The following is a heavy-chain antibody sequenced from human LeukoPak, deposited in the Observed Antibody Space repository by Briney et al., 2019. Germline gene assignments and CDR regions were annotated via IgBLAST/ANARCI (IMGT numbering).Heavy chain of an antibody. D-gene: IGHD5-18*01. CDR3: ARHRGYSYPTPGYYYYYFMDV. Sequence: GESLKISCKGSGYSFTSYWIGWVRQMPGKGLEWMGIIYPGDSDTRYSPSFQGQVTISADKSISTAYLQWSSLKASDTAMYYCARHRGYSYPTPGYYYYYFMDVWGKGTTVTVSS. CDR2: IYPGDSDT. V-gene: IGHV5-51*01. CDR1: GYSFTSYW. J-gene: IGHJ6*03.